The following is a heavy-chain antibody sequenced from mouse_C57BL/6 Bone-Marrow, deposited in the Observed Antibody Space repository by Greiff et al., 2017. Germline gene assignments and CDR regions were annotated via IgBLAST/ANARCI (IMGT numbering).Heavy chain of an antibody. V-gene: IGHV1-81*01. CDR2: IYPRSGNT. CDR1: GYTFTSYG. CDR3: AILEVRRYYSDY. J-gene: IGHJ2*01. Sequence: LQESGAELARPGASVKLSCKASGYTFTSYGISWVKQRTGQGLEWIGEIYPRSGNTYYNEKFKGKATLTADKSSSTAYMELRSLTSEDSAVYFCAILEVRRYYSDYWGQGTTLTVSS. D-gene: IGHD2-14*01.